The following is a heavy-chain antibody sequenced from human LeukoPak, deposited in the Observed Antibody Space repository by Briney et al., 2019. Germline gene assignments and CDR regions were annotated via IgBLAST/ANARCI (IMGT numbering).Heavy chain of an antibody. CDR2: IWYDGRTK. CDR3: AKDMSVGATGYGLDV. Sequence: GGSLRLSCEVSGFIFSNYGMHWVRQAPGKGLEWVALIWYDGRTKFHADSVKGRFTISRDNSANTLYLQMSSLRAEDTALYYCAKDMSVGATGYGLDVWGQGTTVTVSS. CDR1: GFIFSNYG. V-gene: IGHV3-30*02. J-gene: IGHJ6*02. D-gene: IGHD1-26*01.